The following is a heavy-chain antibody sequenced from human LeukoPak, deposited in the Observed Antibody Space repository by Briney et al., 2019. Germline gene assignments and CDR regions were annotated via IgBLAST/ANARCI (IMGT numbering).Heavy chain of an antibody. Sequence: SETLSLTCTVSGYSISSGYYWGWIRQPPGKGLEWIGSIYHSGNTNYNPSLKSRVTISVDTSKSQFSLKLSSVTASDTAIYYCARGGYYGSGNDFRFDPWGQGTLVTVSS. CDR2: IYHSGNT. V-gene: IGHV4-38-2*02. D-gene: IGHD3-10*01. CDR1: GYSISSGYY. J-gene: IGHJ5*02. CDR3: ARGGYYGSGNDFRFDP.